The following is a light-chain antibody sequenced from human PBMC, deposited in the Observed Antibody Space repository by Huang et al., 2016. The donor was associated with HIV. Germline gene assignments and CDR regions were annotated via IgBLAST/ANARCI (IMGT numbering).Light chain of an antibody. V-gene: IGKV4-1*01. Sequence: DIIMTQSPDSLAVSLGERATLYCRSSQSVYSSSTSQDYMAWFQQKPGQPPRLLLFWASTREAGVPDRFTGSGSGTHFTLTIASLEAEDAAIYYCQQYYSSPQTFGQGTRVEVK. J-gene: IGKJ1*01. CDR1: QSVYSSSTSQDY. CDR2: WAS. CDR3: QQYYSSPQT.